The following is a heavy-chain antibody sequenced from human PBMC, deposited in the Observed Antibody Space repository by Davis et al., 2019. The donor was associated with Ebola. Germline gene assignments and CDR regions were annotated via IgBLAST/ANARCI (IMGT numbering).Heavy chain of an antibody. V-gene: IGHV1-2*04. CDR2: INPNSGGT. J-gene: IGHJ4*02. Sequence: ASVKVFCKASGYTFTGYYMHWVRQAPGQGLEWMGWINPNSGGTNYAQKFQGWVTMTRDTSISTAYMELSSLRSDDTAVYYCARPHYYDSNGYFDYWGQGTLVTVSS. CDR1: GYTFTGYY. D-gene: IGHD3-22*01. CDR3: ARPHYYDSNGYFDY.